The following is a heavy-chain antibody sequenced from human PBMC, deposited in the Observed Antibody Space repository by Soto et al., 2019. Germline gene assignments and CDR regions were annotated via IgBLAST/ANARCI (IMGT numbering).Heavy chain of an antibody. J-gene: IGHJ4*02. CDR3: ARQIYDSDTGPNFQYYFDS. CDR2: IIPIIGTP. CDR1: GGTFRNHV. Sequence: SVKVSCKASGGTFRNHVFNWVRQAPGQGLEWMGGIIPIIGTPNYAQKFQGRVTITADASTSTVYLEVSSLRASDTAMYYCARQIYDSDTGPNFQYYFDSWGQGTPVTVSS. V-gene: IGHV1-69*13. D-gene: IGHD3-22*01.